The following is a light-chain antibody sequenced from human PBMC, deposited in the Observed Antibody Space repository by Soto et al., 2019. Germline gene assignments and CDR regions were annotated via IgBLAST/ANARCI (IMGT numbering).Light chain of an antibody. V-gene: IGKV1-5*03. CDR3: QQYNSYSWA. Sequence: DIQMTQSPSTLSASVGDRVTITCRASQSISTWLAWYQQRAGKAPQLLIYKASNLEGGVPSRFSGSGSGTDFTLTISSLQPDYFATYYCQQYNSYSWAFGQGTKVEIK. CDR1: QSISTW. CDR2: KAS. J-gene: IGKJ1*01.